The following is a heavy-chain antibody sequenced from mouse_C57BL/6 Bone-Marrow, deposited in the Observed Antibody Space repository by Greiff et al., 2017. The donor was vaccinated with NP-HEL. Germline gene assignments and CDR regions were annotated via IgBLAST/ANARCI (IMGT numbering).Heavy chain of an antibody. CDR2: ISSGGSYT. J-gene: IGHJ4*01. CDR1: GFTFSSYG. CDR3: ARLFHAMDY. V-gene: IGHV5-6*01. Sequence: SGGDLVKPGGSLKLSCAASGFTFSSYGMSWVRQTPDKRLEWVATISSGGSYTYYPDSVKGRFTISRDNAKNTLYLQMSSLKSEDTAMYYCARLFHAMDYWGQGTSVTVSS.